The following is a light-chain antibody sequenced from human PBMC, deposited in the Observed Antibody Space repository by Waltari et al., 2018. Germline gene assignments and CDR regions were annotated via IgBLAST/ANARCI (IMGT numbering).Light chain of an antibody. CDR2: AAS. CDR3: QQYYSNPPT. V-gene: IGKV1-8*01. CDR1: QGIISY. Sequence: AIRITQSPSSLSASTGDRVTITCRASQGIISYLAWYQQKPGKAPKFLIYAASTLQSGVPSRFSGSGSGTDFTLTISCLQSEDFASYYCQQYYSNPPTFGQGTKVENK. J-gene: IGKJ1*01.